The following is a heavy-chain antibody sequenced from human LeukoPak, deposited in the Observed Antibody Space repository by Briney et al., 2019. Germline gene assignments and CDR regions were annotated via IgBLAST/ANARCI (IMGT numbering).Heavy chain of an antibody. J-gene: IGHJ6*03. CDR1: GYTFTSYG. V-gene: IGHV1-18*01. Sequence: GASVKVSCKASGYTFTSYGISWVRQAPGQGLEWMGWISAYNGNTNYAQKLQGRVTMTTDTSTSTAYMELRSLRSDDTAVYYCARRTKETGHILGDYYYYYMDVWGKGTTVTVSS. CDR2: ISAYNGNT. CDR3: ARRTKETGHILGDYYYYYMDV. D-gene: IGHD7-27*01.